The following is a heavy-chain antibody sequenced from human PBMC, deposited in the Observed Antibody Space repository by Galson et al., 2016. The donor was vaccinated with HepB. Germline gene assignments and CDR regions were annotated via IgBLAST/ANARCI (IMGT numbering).Heavy chain of an antibody. CDR3: SRAAGDLFDC. V-gene: IGHV3-33*01. CDR1: GFRFSSYG. CDR2: IWYDGTKK. D-gene: IGHD4-17*01. J-gene: IGHJ4*01. Sequence: SLRLSCAPSGFRFSSYGMHWVRQAPGKGLEWVASIWYDGTKKNYADTVKGRFTISKDKGRMTFYGANTKGTLYLQMNSLGTEDPAVYDCSRAAGDLFDCWGHGTLVTVSS.